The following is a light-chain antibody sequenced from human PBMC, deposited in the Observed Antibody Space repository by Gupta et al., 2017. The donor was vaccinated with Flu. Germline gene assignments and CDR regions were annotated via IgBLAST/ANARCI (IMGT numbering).Light chain of an antibody. CDR2: DAS. CDR1: QSVSNNF. V-gene: IGKV3-20*01. CDR3: QQYASSPPVT. Sequence: TLSMSPGERATLSCRASQSVSNNFLAWYQQRRGQAPRLLIFDASTRATDIPDRFSGSGSGTDFTLTINRREPEDFAVYFCQQYASSPPVTFGQGTRLEIK. J-gene: IGKJ5*01.